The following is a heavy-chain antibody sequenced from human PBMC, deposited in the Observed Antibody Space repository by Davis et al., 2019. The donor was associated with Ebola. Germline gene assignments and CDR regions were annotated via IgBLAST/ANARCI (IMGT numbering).Heavy chain of an antibody. J-gene: IGHJ4*02. CDR3: ARLTGDSSGYLNFEN. V-gene: IGHV5-51*01. Sequence: GESLKISCKGSGYSFTSYWFAWVRQMPGKGLEWMGIIYPGDSDTTYSPSFQGQVTISADKSISTAYLQWSSLKASDTAMYYCARLTGDSSGYLNFENWGQGTLVTVSS. CDR1: GYSFTSYW. D-gene: IGHD3-22*01. CDR2: IYPGDSDT.